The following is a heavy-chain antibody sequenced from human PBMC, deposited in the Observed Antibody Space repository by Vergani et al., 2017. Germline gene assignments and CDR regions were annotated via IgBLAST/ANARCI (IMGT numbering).Heavy chain of an antibody. Sequence: LEESGGGSVQPGGSLRLSCAASGFKFSDHYMSWIRQAPGKGLEWVSHISPGASTVSYTDSVTGRFTVSRDNDNNSLTLDMTTLRVEDTAVYYCARNTAISTTGDYYALDVWGQGTTVTVSS. V-gene: IGHV3-11*04. CDR2: ISPGASTV. J-gene: IGHJ6*02. CDR3: ARNTAISTTGDYYALDV. CDR1: GFKFSDHY. D-gene: IGHD2-2*02.